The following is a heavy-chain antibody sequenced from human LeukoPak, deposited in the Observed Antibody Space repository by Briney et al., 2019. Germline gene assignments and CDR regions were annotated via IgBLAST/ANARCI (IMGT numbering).Heavy chain of an antibody. CDR3: ARGKNFPSGGSYPDY. CDR1: GYTFTIYD. CDR2: MNPNSGNT. D-gene: IGHD1-26*01. V-gene: IGHV1-8*01. J-gene: IGHJ4*02. Sequence: ASVKVSCTASGYTFTIYDIHWVRQAPGQGLEWMGWMNPNSGNTGYAQKFQGRVTMTRNTSISTAYMELSSLRSEDTAVYYCARGKNFPSGGSYPDYWGQGTLVTVSS.